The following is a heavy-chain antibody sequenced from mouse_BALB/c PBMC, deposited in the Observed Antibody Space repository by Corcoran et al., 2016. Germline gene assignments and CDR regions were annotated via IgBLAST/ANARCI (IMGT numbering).Heavy chain of an antibody. CDR2: IYWDDDK. V-gene: IGHV8-12*01. D-gene: IGHD2-3*01. Sequence: QVTLKESGPGILQPSQTLSLTCSFSGFSLSTSGMGVSWIRQPSGKGLEWLAHIYWDDDKRYNPSLKRRLTISKDTSRNQVFLKITSVDTADTATYYCARRPDGYPGYFDVWGAGTTVTVSS. J-gene: IGHJ1*01. CDR1: GFSLSTSGMG. CDR3: ARRPDGYPGYFDV.